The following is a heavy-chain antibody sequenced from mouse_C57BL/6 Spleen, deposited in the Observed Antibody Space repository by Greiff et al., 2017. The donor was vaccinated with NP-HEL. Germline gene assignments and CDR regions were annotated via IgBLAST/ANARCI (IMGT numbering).Heavy chain of an antibody. D-gene: IGHD4-1*01. CDR3: TRSDPNWVYYFDY. J-gene: IGHJ2*01. CDR2: IDPETGGT. V-gene: IGHV1-15*01. CDR1: GYTFTDYE. Sequence: QVQLQQSGAELVRPGASVTLSCKASGYTFTDYEMHWVKQTPVHGLEWIGAIDPETGGTAYNQKFKGKAILTADKSSSTAYMELRSLTSEDSAVYYCTRSDPNWVYYFDYWGQGTTLTVSS.